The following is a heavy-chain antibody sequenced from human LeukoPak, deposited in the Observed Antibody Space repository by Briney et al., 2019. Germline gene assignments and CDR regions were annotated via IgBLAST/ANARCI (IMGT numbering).Heavy chain of an antibody. CDR1: GYTLTELS. Sequence: ASVKVSCKVSGYTLTELSMHWVRQAPGKGLEWMGGFDPEDGEAIYAQKFQGRVTMTEDTSTDTAYMELSSLRSEDTAVYYCATDQGSGWYVFDYWGQGTLVTVSS. V-gene: IGHV1-24*01. CDR2: FDPEDGEA. CDR3: ATDQGSGWYVFDY. J-gene: IGHJ4*02. D-gene: IGHD6-19*01.